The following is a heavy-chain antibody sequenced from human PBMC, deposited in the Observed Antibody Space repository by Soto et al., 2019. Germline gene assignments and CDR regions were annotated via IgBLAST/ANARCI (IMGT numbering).Heavy chain of an antibody. J-gene: IGHJ6*02. CDR2: ISYSGST. D-gene: IGHD3-10*01. CDR1: GDSLSTFY. Sequence: SETLSLTCSVSGDSLSTFYWTWIRQPPGKRLEWIGFISYSGSTTYNPSLKSRLTISVDTSKNQFSLKLPSVTTADTAVYFCASSAPLSRTSAYAMDVWGQGTTVTVSS. V-gene: IGHV4-59*01. CDR3: ASSAPLSRTSAYAMDV.